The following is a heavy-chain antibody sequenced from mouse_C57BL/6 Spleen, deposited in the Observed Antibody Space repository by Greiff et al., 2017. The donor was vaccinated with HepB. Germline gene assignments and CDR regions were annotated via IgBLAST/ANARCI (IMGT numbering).Heavy chain of an antibody. CDR2: IDPSDSYT. V-gene: IGHV1-59*01. CDR3: ARLERSLGHHWYFDV. J-gene: IGHJ1*03. CDR1: GYTFTSYW. Sequence: QVQLQQPGAELVRPGTSVKLSCKASGYTFTSYWMHWVKQRPGQGLEWIGVIDPSDSYTNYNQKFKGKDTLTVDTSSSTAYMQLSSLTSEDSAVYYCARLERSLGHHWYFDVWGTGTTVTVSS. D-gene: IGHD4-1*01.